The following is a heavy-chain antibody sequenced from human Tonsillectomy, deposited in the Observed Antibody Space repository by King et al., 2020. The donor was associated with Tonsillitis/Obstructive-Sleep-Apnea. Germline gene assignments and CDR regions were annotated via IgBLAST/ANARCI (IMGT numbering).Heavy chain of an antibody. Sequence: QLQESGPGLVKPSETLSLTCTVSGGSISSSSYYWGWIRQPPGKGLEWIGSIYYSGSTYYNPSLKSRVTISVDTSKNQFSLKLSSVTAADTDVSYCARQIVVVVTASRTYAFDYWGQGTLVTVSS. CDR2: IYYSGST. J-gene: IGHJ4*02. CDR1: GGSISSSSYY. CDR3: ARQIVVVVTASRTYAFDY. V-gene: IGHV4-39*01. D-gene: IGHD2-21*02.